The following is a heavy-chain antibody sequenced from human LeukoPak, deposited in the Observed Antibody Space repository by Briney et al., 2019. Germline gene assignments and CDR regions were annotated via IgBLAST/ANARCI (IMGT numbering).Heavy chain of an antibody. CDR3: ARDYRRLLRGTKLAERSQNWFDP. CDR1: GYIFTSYF. Sequence: ASVKVSCKASGYIFTSYFMHWVRQAPGQGLEWMGLINPSGGSTRYAQKFQGRVTMTRDMSTSTVYMELSSLRSEDTAVYYCARDYRRLLRGTKLAERSQNWFDPWGQGTLVTVSS. D-gene: IGHD3-10*01. CDR2: INPSGGST. J-gene: IGHJ5*02. V-gene: IGHV1-46*01.